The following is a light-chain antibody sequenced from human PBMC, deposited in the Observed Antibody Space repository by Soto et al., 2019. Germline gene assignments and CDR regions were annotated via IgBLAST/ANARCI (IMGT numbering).Light chain of an antibody. J-gene: IGLJ1*01. CDR3: TSYTTSSTYV. Sequence: VLTQPASVSGSPGQSITISCTGTSSDVGGYTYVSWYQQHPGKAPKLMIYEVSNRPSGVSNRFSGSKSGNTASLTISGLQAEDEADYYCTSYTTSSTYVFGTGTKVTVL. CDR2: EVS. V-gene: IGLV2-14*01. CDR1: SSDVGGYTY.